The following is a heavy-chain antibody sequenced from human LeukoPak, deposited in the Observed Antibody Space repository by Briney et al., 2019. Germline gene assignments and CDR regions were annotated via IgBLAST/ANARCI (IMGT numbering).Heavy chain of an antibody. V-gene: IGHV3-23*01. Sequence: GGSLRLSCAASGFTFSTYAMSWVRQAPGKGLEWVSAISGSGGRTYYADSVKGRFTISRDNSKNTLYLQMNSLRADDTAVYYCAREKTASGFFDYWGQGTLVTVSP. CDR3: AREKTASGFFDY. J-gene: IGHJ4*02. CDR1: GFTFSTYA. D-gene: IGHD3-22*01. CDR2: ISGSGGRT.